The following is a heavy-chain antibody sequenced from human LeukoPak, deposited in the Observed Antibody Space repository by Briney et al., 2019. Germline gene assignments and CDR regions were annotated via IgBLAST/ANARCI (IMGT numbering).Heavy chain of an antibody. CDR3: ARGSYYDFWSGLNGGHWFDP. D-gene: IGHD3-3*01. V-gene: IGHV4-34*01. CDR2: VTDRGNV. Sequence: SETLSLTCAVYGGSFSGHYWTWIRQPPGKGLEWIGEVTDRGNVNYNPALKSRVTISVDTSKNQFSLKLRSVTAADTAVYYCARGSYYDFWSGLNGGHWFDPWGQGTLVTVSS. J-gene: IGHJ5*02. CDR1: GGSFSGHY.